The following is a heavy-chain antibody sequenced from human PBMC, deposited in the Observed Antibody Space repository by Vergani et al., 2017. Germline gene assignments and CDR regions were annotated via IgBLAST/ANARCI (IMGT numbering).Heavy chain of an antibody. D-gene: IGHD6-13*01. CDR2: ISGSGGST. J-gene: IGHJ4*02. CDR3: AKDGAAAGHFDY. CDR1: GFPFPSYA. Sequence: EVQLLESGGGLVQPGGSLSLSSAPSGFPFPSYAITSVLQAPGKGLEWVSAISGSGGSTSYADSVKGRFTISRDNSKNTLYLQMNSLRAEDTAVYYCAKDGAAAGHFDYWGQGTLVTVSS. V-gene: IGHV3-23*01.